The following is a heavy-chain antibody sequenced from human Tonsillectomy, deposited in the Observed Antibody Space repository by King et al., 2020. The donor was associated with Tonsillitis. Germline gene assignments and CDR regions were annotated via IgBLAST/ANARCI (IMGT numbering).Heavy chain of an antibody. Sequence: DVQLVESGGGLVQPGGSLRLSCVASGFTLCTYWMTWVRPAPGKGLEWVANIKEDGSEKVYVDSVKGRLFISRENAKNSLYLQMNRLGAEDTGVYFCARDPWDPLFAAFDLWGQGTMVTVSS. CDR2: IKEDGSEK. CDR1: GFTLCTYW. CDR3: ARDPWDPLFAAFDL. D-gene: IGHD1-26*01. J-gene: IGHJ3*01. V-gene: IGHV3-7*03.